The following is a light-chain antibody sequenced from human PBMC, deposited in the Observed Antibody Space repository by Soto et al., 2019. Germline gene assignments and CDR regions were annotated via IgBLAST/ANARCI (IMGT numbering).Light chain of an antibody. J-gene: IGKJ2*01. CDR3: QQYGSSSYT. CDR1: QSVSSSY. V-gene: IGKV3-20*01. Sequence: EIVLTQSPGTLSLSPGERATLSCRASQSVSSSYLAWFQQKPGQAPRLLIYGASYRDTGIPDRFSGSGSGTDFTLTISRLETEDFAVYYCQQYGSSSYTFGQGTRLEIK. CDR2: GAS.